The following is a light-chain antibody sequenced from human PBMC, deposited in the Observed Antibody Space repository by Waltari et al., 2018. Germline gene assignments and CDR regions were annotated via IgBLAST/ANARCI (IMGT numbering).Light chain of an antibody. Sequence: EIVLTQSPGTLSLSPGERATLSCRASQSVSRALAWYQQKPGQAPGLLIYGASTRATGVPDRFSGSGSVTDFSLTISSLDPEDFAVYYCQHYVKLPVTYGQGTKVEI. CDR2: GAS. CDR1: QSVSRA. J-gene: IGKJ1*01. V-gene: IGKV3-20*01. CDR3: QHYVKLPVT.